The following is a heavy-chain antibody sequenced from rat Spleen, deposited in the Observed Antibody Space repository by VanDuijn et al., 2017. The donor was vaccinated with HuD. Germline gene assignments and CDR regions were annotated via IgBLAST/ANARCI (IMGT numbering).Heavy chain of an antibody. J-gene: IGHJ2*01. CDR1: GFTFSSYY. Sequence: EVQLVESGGGLVQPGGSLKLSCVASGFTFSSYYMAWVRQAPTKGLEWVASISPAGGNIYYRDSVKGRFTISRDNAKSTLYLQMDSLRSEDTATYYCARPWTMIPFWGQGVMVTVSS. CDR2: ISPAGGNI. V-gene: IGHV5-25*01. CDR3: ARPWTMIPF. D-gene: IGHD1-12*01.